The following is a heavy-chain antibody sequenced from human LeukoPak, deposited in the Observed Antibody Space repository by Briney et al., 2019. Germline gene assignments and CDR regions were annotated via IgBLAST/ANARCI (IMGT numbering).Heavy chain of an antibody. D-gene: IGHD1-14*01. Sequence: PSETLSLTCAVYGGSFSGYYWSWIRQPPGKGLEWIGEINHSGSTNYNPSLKSRVTMSVDTSKNQFSLKLSSVTAADTAVYYCARVRTRDAFDIWGQGTMVTVSS. CDR1: GGSFSGYY. CDR3: ARVRTRDAFDI. V-gene: IGHV4-34*01. J-gene: IGHJ3*02. CDR2: INHSGST.